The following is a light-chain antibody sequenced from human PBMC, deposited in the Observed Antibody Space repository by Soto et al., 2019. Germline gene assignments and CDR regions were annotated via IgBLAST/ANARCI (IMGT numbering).Light chain of an antibody. Sequence: DIQMTQSPSTLSASVGDSVTITCRASQSISTWLAWYQQKPGKAPKLLIYKSSNLESGVPSRFSGSGSGTEFTLTISSLQPDDSATYYCQQYSILWTFGQGTKVEIK. CDR1: QSISTW. V-gene: IGKV1-5*03. CDR3: QQYSILWT. J-gene: IGKJ1*01. CDR2: KSS.